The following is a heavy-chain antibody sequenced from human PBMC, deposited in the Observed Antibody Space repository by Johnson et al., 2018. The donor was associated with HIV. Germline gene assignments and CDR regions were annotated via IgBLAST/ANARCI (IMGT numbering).Heavy chain of an antibody. D-gene: IGHD6-13*01. Sequence: MLLVESGGGLVQPGGSLRLSCAASGFTLSNYWMTWVRQAPGKGLEWVSIIYSGGNTYYADSVKGRFTISRDNSKNSLFLQMNSLRVEDTAVYYCARSGGYPNAFDMWGRGTLVTVPA. CDR1: GFTLSNYW. J-gene: IGHJ3*02. CDR2: IYSGGNT. V-gene: IGHV3-66*01. CDR3: ARSGGYPNAFDM.